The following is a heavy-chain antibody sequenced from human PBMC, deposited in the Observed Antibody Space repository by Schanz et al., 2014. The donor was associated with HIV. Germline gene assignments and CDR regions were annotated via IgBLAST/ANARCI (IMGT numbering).Heavy chain of an antibody. CDR3: ARVSGWSSFDY. J-gene: IGHJ4*02. V-gene: IGHV1-46*01. CDR2: INLGGGSA. Sequence: QVQLVQSGAEVKKPGASVKISCEASGYIFPNYHIHWVRQAPGQGLEWMARINLGGGSAIYAQKFQGRVTMTRDTSTSTVYMELSSLRSEDTALYYCARVSGWSSFDYWGQGTLVIVSS. CDR1: GYIFPNYH. D-gene: IGHD6-13*01.